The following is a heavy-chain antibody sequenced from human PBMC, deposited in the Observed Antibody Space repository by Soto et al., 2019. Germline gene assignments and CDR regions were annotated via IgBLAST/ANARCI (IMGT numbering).Heavy chain of an antibody. D-gene: IGHD3-3*01. CDR2: ISWNSGSL. CDR3: AKGAYYDLGYMDV. Sequence: EVQLVESGGGLVQPGRSLRLSCAASGFTFDDYAMHWVRQAPGKGLEWVSGISWNSGSLGYADSVKGRFTISRDNAKNSLYLQMNSLRAEDTALYYCAKGAYYDLGYMDVWGKGTTVTVSS. CDR1: GFTFDDYA. V-gene: IGHV3-9*01. J-gene: IGHJ6*03.